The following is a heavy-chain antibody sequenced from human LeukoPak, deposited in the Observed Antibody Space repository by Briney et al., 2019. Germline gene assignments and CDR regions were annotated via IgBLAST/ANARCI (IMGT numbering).Heavy chain of an antibody. V-gene: IGHV3-33*01. Sequence: GGSLRLSCAASGFTFSSYGMHWVRQAPGKGLEWVTVIWYDGGNQYYADSVKGRFTISRDNSENTLYLKMNSLRAEDTAVYYCARGAWDGGTTDDAFDIWGQGTMVTVSS. CDR2: IWYDGGNQ. CDR1: GFTFSSYG. J-gene: IGHJ3*02. D-gene: IGHD1-7*01. CDR3: ARGAWDGGTTDDAFDI.